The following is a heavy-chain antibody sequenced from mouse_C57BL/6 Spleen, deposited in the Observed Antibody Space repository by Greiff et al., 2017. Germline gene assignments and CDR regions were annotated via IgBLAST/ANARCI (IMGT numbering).Heavy chain of an antibody. V-gene: IGHV1-80*01. CDR1: GYAFSRYW. CDR3: ARTGSPYAMDY. J-gene: IGHJ4*01. D-gene: IGHD6-1*01. Sequence: QVQLQQSGAELVKPGASVKISCKASGYAFSRYWMNWVKQRPGKGLEWIGQIYPGDGDTNYNGKFKGKATLTADKSSSTAYMQLSSLTSEDSAVYFCARTGSPYAMDYWGQGTSVTVSS. CDR2: IYPGDGDT.